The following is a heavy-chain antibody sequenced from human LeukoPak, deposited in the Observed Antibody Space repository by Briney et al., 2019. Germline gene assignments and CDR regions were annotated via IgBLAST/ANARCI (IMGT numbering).Heavy chain of an antibody. D-gene: IGHD6-19*01. CDR3: AKVGQYSSGWGDYYYYYGMDV. CDR1: GFTFSSYG. Sequence: GGSLRLSCAASGFTFSSYGMHWVRQAPGKGLEWVAVISYDGSNKYYADSVKGRFTISRDNSKNTLYLQMNSLRAEDTAVYYCAKVGQYSSGWGDYYYYYGMDVWGQGTTVTVSS. CDR2: ISYDGSNK. V-gene: IGHV3-30*18. J-gene: IGHJ6*02.